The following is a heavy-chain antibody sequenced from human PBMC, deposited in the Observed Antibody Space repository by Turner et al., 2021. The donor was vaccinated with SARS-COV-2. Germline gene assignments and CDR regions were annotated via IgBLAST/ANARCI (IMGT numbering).Heavy chain of an antibody. D-gene: IGHD3-22*01. V-gene: IGHV1-2*02. CDR1: GYTFTGYY. J-gene: IGHJ4*02. Sequence: QVQLVQSGAEVKKPGASVKVSCKASGYTFTGYYMHWVRQAPGQGLEWRGWINPTSGGTNYAQRFQGRVTMTRDTSISTAYMELSRLRSDDTAVYYCARVPLYYYDSSGYFDYWGQGTLVTVSS. CDR3: ARVPLYYYDSSGYFDY. CDR2: INPTSGGT.